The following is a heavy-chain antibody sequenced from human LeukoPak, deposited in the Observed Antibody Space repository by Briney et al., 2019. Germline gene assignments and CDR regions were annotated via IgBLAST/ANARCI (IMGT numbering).Heavy chain of an antibody. CDR3: ARGSPGGSIGY. CDR1: GFTFDDYA. Sequence: GGSLRLSCAASGFTFDDYAMHWVRQAPGKGLEWVSGISWNSGSIGYADSVKGRFTISRDNSKNTLYLQMNSLRAEDTAVYYCARGSPGGSIGYWGQGTLVTVSS. J-gene: IGHJ4*02. V-gene: IGHV3-9*01. CDR2: ISWNSGSI. D-gene: IGHD3-16*01.